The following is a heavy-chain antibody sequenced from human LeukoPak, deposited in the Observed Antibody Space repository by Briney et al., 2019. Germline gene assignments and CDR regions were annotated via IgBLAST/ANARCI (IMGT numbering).Heavy chain of an antibody. Sequence: PSETLSPTCTVSGGSISSYYWSWIRQPPGKGLEWIGYIYYSGSTNYNPSLKSRVTISVDTSKNQFPLKLSSVTAADTAVYYCARGEGYSSSPDYFGYWGQGTLVTVSS. CDR1: GGSISSYY. J-gene: IGHJ4*02. V-gene: IGHV4-59*01. CDR2: IYYSGST. CDR3: ARGEGYSSSPDYFGY. D-gene: IGHD6-13*01.